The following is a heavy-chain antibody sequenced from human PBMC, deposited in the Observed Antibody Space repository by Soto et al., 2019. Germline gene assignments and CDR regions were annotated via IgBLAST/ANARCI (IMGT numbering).Heavy chain of an antibody. CDR2: IYPGESDT. Sequence: GESLKISCRGSGYSFTSYWLGWVRQMPGKGLEWMVLIYPGESDTRYSPSFQGQVTISADKSISTADLQWSSMKASDTAMYYCARHDFEYGVEIDYWGQGTLVTVSS. CDR3: ARHDFEYGVEIDY. CDR1: GYSFTSYW. D-gene: IGHD3-3*01. V-gene: IGHV5-51*01. J-gene: IGHJ4*02.